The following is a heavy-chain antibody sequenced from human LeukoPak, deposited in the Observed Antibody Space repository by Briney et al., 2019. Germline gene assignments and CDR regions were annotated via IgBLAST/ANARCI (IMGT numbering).Heavy chain of an antibody. CDR1: GFTFSSYA. CDR2: TAGSGGST. CDR3: AKVVVPEGMDV. J-gene: IGHJ6*02. Sequence: QSGGSLRLSCAAFGFTFSSYAMSWVRQAPGKGLEWVSGTAGSGGSTYYGDSVKGRFTISRDNSKNTVDLQMNSLRAEDTAVYYCAKVVVPEGMDVWGQGTTVTVSS. V-gene: IGHV3-23*01. D-gene: IGHD2-15*01.